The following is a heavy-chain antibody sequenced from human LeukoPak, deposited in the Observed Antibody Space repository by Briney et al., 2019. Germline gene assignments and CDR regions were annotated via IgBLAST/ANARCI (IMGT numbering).Heavy chain of an antibody. CDR2: IIPIFGTA. CDR1: GGTSSSYA. V-gene: IGHV1-69*13. CDR3: ARKRAGTSLMDYYGMDV. J-gene: IGHJ6*04. Sequence: SVKVSCKASGGTSSSYAISWVRQAPGQGLEWMGGIIPIFGTANYAQKFQGRVTITADESTSTAYMELSSLRSEDTAVYYCARKRAGTSLMDYYGMDVWGEGTTVTVSS. D-gene: IGHD6-13*01.